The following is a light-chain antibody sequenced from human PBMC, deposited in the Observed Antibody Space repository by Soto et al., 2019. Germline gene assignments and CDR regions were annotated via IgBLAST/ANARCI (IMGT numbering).Light chain of an antibody. CDR3: QKYNSAPLT. J-gene: IGKJ4*01. Sequence: EIQVTQSPSSLSASLRDRVTIPCRANQAIGGYLAWFQQQPGKVPKPLIYAASALQSGVPSRFSGSGSGTDFTLTISSLQPEDIATYYCQKYNSAPLTFGGRTKVEI. CDR2: AAS. CDR1: QAIGGY. V-gene: IGKV1-27*01.